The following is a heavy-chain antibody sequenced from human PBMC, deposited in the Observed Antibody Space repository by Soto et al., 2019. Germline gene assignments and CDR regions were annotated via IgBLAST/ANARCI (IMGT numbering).Heavy chain of an antibody. V-gene: IGHV4-34*01. CDR2: INHSGST. D-gene: IGHD2-2*01. J-gene: IGHJ5*02. CDR1: GGSFSGYY. Sequence: SETLSLTCAVYGGSFSGYYWSWIRQPPGKGLEWIGEINHSGSTNYNPSLKSRVTISVDTSKNQFSLKLSSVTAADTAVYYCARVRGIVVVPAAMKNEGGWFDPWGQGTLVTVSS. CDR3: ARVRGIVVVPAAMKNEGGWFDP.